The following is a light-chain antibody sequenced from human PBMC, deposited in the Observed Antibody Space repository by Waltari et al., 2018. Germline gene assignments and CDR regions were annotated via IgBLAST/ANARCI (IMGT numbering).Light chain of an antibody. CDR1: QGISSY. V-gene: IGKV1-8*01. J-gene: IGKJ4*01. CDR2: AAS. CDR3: QQYYSFPVT. Sequence: AIRITQSPSSLSASTGDRVTITCRASQGISSYLAWYQQKPGKAPKLLIYAASALQSGVPSRFSGSGSGTDFTLTISGLQSEDFATYYCQQYYSFPVTFGGGTTVEIK.